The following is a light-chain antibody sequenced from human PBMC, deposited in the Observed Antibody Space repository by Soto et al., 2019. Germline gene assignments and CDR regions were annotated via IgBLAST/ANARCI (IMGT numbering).Light chain of an antibody. V-gene: IGKV3-20*01. CDR2: GAS. J-gene: IGKJ5*01. Sequence: VLTHSPCTLSLSPGERATFSCRASHSVSRTYLAWYQQKPGQAPRLLIYGASDRATGTPDRFSGSGSGTDSTLTISRLEPEDSAVYYCQQFDDPVTFGQGTRLEI. CDR3: QQFDDPVT. CDR1: HSVSRTY.